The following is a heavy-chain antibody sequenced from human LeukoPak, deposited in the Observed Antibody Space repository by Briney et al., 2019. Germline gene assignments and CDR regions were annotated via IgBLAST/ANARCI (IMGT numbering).Heavy chain of an antibody. CDR3: AIVVMATPFYWYFDL. V-gene: IGHV1-69*05. CDR1: GGTLTRYA. D-gene: IGHD5-24*01. Sequence: SVKVSCKASGGTLTRYAISWVRPAPGQGLEWMGGIIPIFGTANYAKKVQGRVTITTDESTTTPYMELSSLRSEDTAVYYCAIVVMATPFYWYFDLWGRGTLVSVSS. CDR2: IIPIFGTA. J-gene: IGHJ2*01.